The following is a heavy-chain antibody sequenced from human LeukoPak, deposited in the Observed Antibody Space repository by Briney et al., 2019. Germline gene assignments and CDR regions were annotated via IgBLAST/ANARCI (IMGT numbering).Heavy chain of an antibody. D-gene: IGHD3-9*01. J-gene: IGHJ4*02. V-gene: IGHV3-23*01. CDR3: AKHWFYDILTGYSPHFDY. Sequence: GGSLRLSCAASGFTFSSYAMSWVRQTPGKGLEWVSGISGSGGTTYYEDSVKGRFTIARDNSKNTLYLQINSLRAEDTAVYSCAKHWFYDILTGYSPHFDYWGQGTLVTVSS. CDR1: GFTFSSYA. CDR2: ISGSGGTT.